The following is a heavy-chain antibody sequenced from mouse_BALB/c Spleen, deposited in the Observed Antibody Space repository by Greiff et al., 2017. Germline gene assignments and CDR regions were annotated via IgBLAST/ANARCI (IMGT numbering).Heavy chain of an antibody. CDR2: INPYNDGT. Sequence: VQLKQSGPELVKPGASVKMSCKASGYTFTSYVMHWVKQKPGQGLEWIGYINPYNDGTKYNEKFKGKATLTSDKSSSTAYMELSSLTSEDSAVYYCAREGWLLRPAWFAYWGQGTLVTVSA. D-gene: IGHD2-3*01. CDR3: AREGWLLRPAWFAY. CDR1: GYTFTSYV. J-gene: IGHJ3*01. V-gene: IGHV1-14*01.